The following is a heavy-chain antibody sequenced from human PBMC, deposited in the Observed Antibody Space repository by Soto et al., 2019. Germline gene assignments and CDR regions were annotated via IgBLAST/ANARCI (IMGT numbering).Heavy chain of an antibody. D-gene: IGHD2-21*01. CDR1: GFTFRSYA. Sequence: GSLRLSCAASGFTFRSYAMSWVRQAPGKGLEWVSAISGSGGSTYYADSVKGRFTISRDNSKNTLYLQMNSLRAEDTAVYYCAKVTDPGDYGMDVWGQGTTVTVSS. CDR3: AKVTDPGDYGMDV. CDR2: ISGSGGST. V-gene: IGHV3-23*01. J-gene: IGHJ6*02.